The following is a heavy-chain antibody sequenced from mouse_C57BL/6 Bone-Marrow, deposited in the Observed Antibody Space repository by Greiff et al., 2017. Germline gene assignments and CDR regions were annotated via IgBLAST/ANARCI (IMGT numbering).Heavy chain of an antibody. D-gene: IGHD1-1*01. CDR1: GYAFSSSW. Sequence: VKVVESGPELVKPGASVKISCKASGYAFSSSWMNWVKQRPGKGLEWIGRIYPGDGDTNYNGKFKGKATLTADKSSSTAYMQLSSLTSEDSAVYFCARSLGYYGYWGQGTTLTVSS. V-gene: IGHV1-82*01. CDR2: IYPGDGDT. J-gene: IGHJ2*01. CDR3: ARSLGYYGY.